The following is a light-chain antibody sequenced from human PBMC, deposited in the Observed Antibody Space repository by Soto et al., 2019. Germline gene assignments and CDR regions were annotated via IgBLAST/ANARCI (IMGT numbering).Light chain of an antibody. CDR1: QSINDW. V-gene: IGKV1-33*01. CDR2: DAS. CDR3: QHHHNLPP. Sequence: DIQMTQSPSSLSASVGDRVTITCQASQSINDWLDWYHQEPGKAPQLLIYDASNLEKGAPSRFSGSGSGTDFTFNISRLQPEDVATYYCQHHHNLPPFGQGTKVDIK. J-gene: IGKJ1*01.